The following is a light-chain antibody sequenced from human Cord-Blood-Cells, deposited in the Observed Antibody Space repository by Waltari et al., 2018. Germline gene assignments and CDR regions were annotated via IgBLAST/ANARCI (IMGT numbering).Light chain of an antibody. V-gene: IGLV1-47*01. J-gene: IGLJ2*01. CDR3: AAWDDSLSGRVV. CDR1: SSNIGSNY. CDR2: RNN. Sequence: QSVLTQPPSASGTPGQRVTISCSGSSSNIGSNYVYWYQQLPGTAPNLLIYRNNQRPSGVPYRFSGSKSGTSASLAISGLRSEDEADYYCAAWDDSLSGRVVFGGGTKLTVL.